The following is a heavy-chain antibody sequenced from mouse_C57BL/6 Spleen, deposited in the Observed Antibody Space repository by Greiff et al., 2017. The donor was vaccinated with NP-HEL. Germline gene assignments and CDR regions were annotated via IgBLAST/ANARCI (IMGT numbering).Heavy chain of an antibody. J-gene: IGHJ2*01. V-gene: IGHV2-9-1*01. CDR1: GFSLTSYA. Sequence: VKLMESGPGLVAPSQSLSITCTVSGFSLTSYAISWVRQPPGKGLEWLGVIWTGGGTNYNSALKSRLSLSKDNSSQVFLKMNSLQTDDTARYYCARGNWGAYYFDYWGQGTTLTVSS. CDR2: IWTGGGT. CDR3: ARGNWGAYYFDY. D-gene: IGHD4-1*01.